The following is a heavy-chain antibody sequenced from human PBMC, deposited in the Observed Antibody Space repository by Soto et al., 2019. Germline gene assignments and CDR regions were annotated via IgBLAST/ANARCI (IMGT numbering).Heavy chain of an antibody. CDR2: ISYDGSNK. V-gene: IGHV3-30-3*01. J-gene: IGHJ6*02. Sequence: HPGGSLRLSCAASGFTFSSYAMHWVRQAPGKGLEWVAVISYDGSNKYYADSVKGRFTISRDNSKNTLYLQMNSLRAEDTAVYYCARDYDMRGMDVWGQGTTVTVSS. D-gene: IGHD3-3*01. CDR1: GFTFSSYA. CDR3: ARDYDMRGMDV.